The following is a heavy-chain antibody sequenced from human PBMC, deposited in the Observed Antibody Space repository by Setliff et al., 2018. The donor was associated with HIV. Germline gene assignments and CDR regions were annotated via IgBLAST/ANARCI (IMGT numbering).Heavy chain of an antibody. Sequence: PSETMSLTCAVYGGSFSGFYWSWIRKHTGKGLEWIGEVHHSGSTNYNPSLKSRVTISVDTSKNQVSLRLNPVTAADTAVYYCAIGHFHDTSGYYLRGFDIWGQGTMVTVSS. CDR1: GGSFSGFY. CDR3: AIGHFHDTSGYYLRGFDI. CDR2: VHHSGST. D-gene: IGHD3-22*01. V-gene: IGHV4-34*01. J-gene: IGHJ3*02.